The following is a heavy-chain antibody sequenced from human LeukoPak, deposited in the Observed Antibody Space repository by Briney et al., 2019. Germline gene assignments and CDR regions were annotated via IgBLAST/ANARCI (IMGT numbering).Heavy chain of an antibody. CDR2: IYTTGTT. V-gene: IGHV4-4*07. CDR3: GRQGYIGARYFLAF. CDR1: GGPINSYY. D-gene: IGHD3-9*01. Sequence: SETLSPACTVSGGPINSYYWGWVRQPPGKGLGWIGRIYTTGTTQYNPSLKSRVTMSIDTSTNQFSLNLKSMTAADTAVYYCGRQGYIGARYFLAFWSQDTLAAVS. J-gene: IGHJ1*01.